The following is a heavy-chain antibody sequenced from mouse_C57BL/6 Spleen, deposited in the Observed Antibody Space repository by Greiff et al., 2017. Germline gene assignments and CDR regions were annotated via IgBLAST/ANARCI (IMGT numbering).Heavy chain of an antibody. V-gene: IGHV5-9*01. CDR1: GFTFSSYT. CDR3: ARHPWFAY. CDR2: ISGGGGNT. J-gene: IGHJ3*01. Sequence: EVKLQESGGGLVKPGGSLKLSCAASGFTFSSYTMSWVRQTPEQRLEWVATISGGGGNTYYPDSVKGRFTISRDNATNTLYLQMSSLRSEDTALYYCARHPWFAYWGQGTLVTVSA.